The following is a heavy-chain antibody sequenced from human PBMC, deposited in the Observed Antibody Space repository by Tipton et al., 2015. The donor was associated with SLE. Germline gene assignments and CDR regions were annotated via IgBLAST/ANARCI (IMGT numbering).Heavy chain of an antibody. CDR2: IGTAGDT. V-gene: IGHV3-13*01. D-gene: IGHD1-26*01. J-gene: IGHJ3*02. Sequence: SLRLSCAASGFTFSSYDMHWVRQATGKGLEWVLAIGTAGDTYYPGSVKGRFTISRENAKNSLYLQMNSLRAGDTAVYYCARDGQYSGNTGAFDIWGQGTMVTVSS. CDR3: ARDGQYSGNTGAFDI. CDR1: GFTFSSYD.